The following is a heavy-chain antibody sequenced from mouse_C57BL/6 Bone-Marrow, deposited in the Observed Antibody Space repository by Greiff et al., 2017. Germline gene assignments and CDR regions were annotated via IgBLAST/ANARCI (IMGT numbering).Heavy chain of an antibody. D-gene: IGHD1-1*01. V-gene: IGHV1-55*01. CDR3: ARERDFATVVAKHAMDY. Sequence: VQLQQPGAELVKPGASVKMSCKASGYTFTSYWITWVKQRPGQGLEWIGDIYPGSGSTNYNEKFKSKATLTVDTSSSTAYMQLSSLTSEDSAVYYCARERDFATVVAKHAMDYWGQGTSVTVSS. J-gene: IGHJ4*01. CDR2: IYPGSGST. CDR1: GYTFTSYW.